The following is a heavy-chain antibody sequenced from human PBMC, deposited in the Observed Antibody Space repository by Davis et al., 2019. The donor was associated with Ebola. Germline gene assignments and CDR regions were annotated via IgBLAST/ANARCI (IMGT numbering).Heavy chain of an antibody. D-gene: IGHD2-15*01. CDR3: ARQIVVVVAASKTGRFDP. J-gene: IGHJ5*02. Sequence: KVSCKGSGYSFTSYWISWVRQMPGKGLEWMGRIDPSDSYTRYSPSFQGQVTISADKSISTAYLQWSSLKASDTAMYYCARQIVVVVAASKTGRFDPWGQGTLVTVSS. CDR1: GYSFTSYW. CDR2: IDPSDSYT. V-gene: IGHV5-10-1*04.